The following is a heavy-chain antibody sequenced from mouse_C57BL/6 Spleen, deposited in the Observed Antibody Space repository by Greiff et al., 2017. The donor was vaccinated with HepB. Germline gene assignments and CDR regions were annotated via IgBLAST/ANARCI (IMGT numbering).Heavy chain of an antibody. Sequence: EVKLMESGPGLVKPSQSLSLTCSVTGYSITSGYYWNWIRQFPGNKLEWMGYISYDGSNNYNPSLKNRISITRDTSKNQFFLKLNSVTTEDTATYYCARGAPLGYFDYWGQGTTLTVSS. J-gene: IGHJ2*01. CDR1: GYSITSGYY. D-gene: IGHD4-1*01. CDR3: ARGAPLGYFDY. CDR2: ISYDGSN. V-gene: IGHV3-6*01.